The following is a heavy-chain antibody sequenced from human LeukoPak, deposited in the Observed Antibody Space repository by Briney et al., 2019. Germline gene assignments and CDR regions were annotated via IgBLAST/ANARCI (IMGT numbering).Heavy chain of an antibody. CDR1: GFTFSDYY. CDR2: ISSGGSTI. D-gene: IGHD2-21*01. V-gene: IGHV3-11*01. J-gene: IGHJ4*02. Sequence: PGGSLRLSCAASGFTFSDYYMSWIRQAPGKGLEWVSYISSGGSTIYYADSVKGRFTISRDNAKNSLYLQMNSLRAEDTAVYYCASHLVVATYDYWGQGTLVTVSS. CDR3: ASHLVVATYDY.